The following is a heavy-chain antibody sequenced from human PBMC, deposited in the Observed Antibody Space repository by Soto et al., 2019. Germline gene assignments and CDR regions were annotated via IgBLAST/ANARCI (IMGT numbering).Heavy chain of an antibody. Sequence: KPSETLSLTCTVSGASINSGNYYWSWIRQPPGKGLEWIGHIYYSGSTYYNPSLKSRAGISVDSSKSQVSLKLTSVTAADTAVYLCATILMNYYRLDYWGQGALVTVSS. J-gene: IGHJ4*02. V-gene: IGHV4-30-4*01. CDR1: GASINSGNYY. D-gene: IGHD3-10*01. CDR3: ATILMNYYRLDY. CDR2: IYYSGST.